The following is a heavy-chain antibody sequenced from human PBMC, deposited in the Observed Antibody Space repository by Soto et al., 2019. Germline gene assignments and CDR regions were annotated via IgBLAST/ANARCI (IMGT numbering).Heavy chain of an antibody. J-gene: IGHJ5*02. CDR1: GITYTTYA. CDR3: ARAISSYVS. V-gene: IGHV1-3*04. Sequence: QVQLEQSGAEVKKPGASVKVACKASGITYTTYAIHWVRQAPGQGLEWMGWINTGNGNTRYSQRFQGRVTLTTDTSASTAYMDVSSLTSEDTAVYYCARAISSYVSWGQGTLITVSS. CDR2: INTGNGNT. D-gene: IGHD5-12*01.